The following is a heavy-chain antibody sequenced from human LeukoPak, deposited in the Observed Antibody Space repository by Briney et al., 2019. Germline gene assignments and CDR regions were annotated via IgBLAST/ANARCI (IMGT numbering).Heavy chain of an antibody. V-gene: IGHV3-21*01. D-gene: IGHD1-14*01. CDR3: TRDIRLTTDRDAFDI. CDR1: GFTFSSYS. J-gene: IGHJ3*02. CDR2: ISGSAWTI. Sequence: GGSLRLSCVASGFTFSSYSMNWVRQAPGKGPEWVSSISGSAWTIYDTDSVKGRFTTSRDNAKNSLYLQMNSLRPEDTAVYLCTRDIRLTTDRDAFDIWGQGTMVTVSS.